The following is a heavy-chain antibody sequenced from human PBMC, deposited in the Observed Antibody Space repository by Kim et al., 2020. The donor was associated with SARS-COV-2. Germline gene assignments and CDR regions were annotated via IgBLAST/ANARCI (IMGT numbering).Heavy chain of an antibody. CDR1: GYTFTSYG. D-gene: IGHD3-22*01. Sequence: ASVKVSCKASGYTFTSYGISWVRQAPGQGLEWMGWISAYNGNTNYAQKLQGRVTMTTDTSTSTAYMELRSLRSDDTAVYYCARDGGLYDSSGYDYYGMDVWGQGTTVTVSS. V-gene: IGHV1-18*01. J-gene: IGHJ6*02. CDR2: ISAYNGNT. CDR3: ARDGGLYDSSGYDYYGMDV.